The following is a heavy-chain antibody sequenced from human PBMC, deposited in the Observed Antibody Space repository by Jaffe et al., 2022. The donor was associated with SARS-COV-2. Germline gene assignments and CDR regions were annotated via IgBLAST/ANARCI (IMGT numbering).Heavy chain of an antibody. D-gene: IGHD3-16*01. J-gene: IGHJ6*02. CDR1: GGSISSSSYY. CDR3: ARNLGRTYGMDV. CDR2: IYYSGST. V-gene: IGHV4-39*01. Sequence: QLQLQESGPGLVKPSETLSLTCTVSGGSISSSSYYWGWIRQPPGKGLEWIGSIYYSGSTYYNPSLKSRVTISVDTSKNQFSLKLSSVTAADTAVYYCARNLGRTYGMDVWGQGTTVTVSS.